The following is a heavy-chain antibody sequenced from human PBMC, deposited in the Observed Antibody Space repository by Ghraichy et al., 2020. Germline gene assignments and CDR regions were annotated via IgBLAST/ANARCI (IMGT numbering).Heavy chain of an antibody. V-gene: IGHV3-23*01. CDR3: AKGISVPDAIPWYFDL. Sequence: LSLTCAASGFTFSSYAMSWVRQAPGKGLEWVSGISGGARSTYYADSAKGRFSISRDNSKNTLFLQMNSLRAEDTAVYYGAKGISVPDAIPWYFDLWGRGTLVTVSS. J-gene: IGHJ2*01. D-gene: IGHD2-2*01. CDR1: GFTFSSYA. CDR2: ISGGARST.